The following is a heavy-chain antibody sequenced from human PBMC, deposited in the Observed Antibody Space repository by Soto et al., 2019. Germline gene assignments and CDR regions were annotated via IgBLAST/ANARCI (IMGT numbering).Heavy chain of an antibody. Sequence: QVQLVQSGAEVRKPGSSVTVSCKASGGTFSTYGITWVRQAPGQGLEWMGNIIPLIGTANYAQRFRGRVTITEDEATTTACMELTSLRSEDTAVYYWARVVMTTVPASFYYGLDVWGQGNTITVYS. CDR1: GGTFSTYG. V-gene: IGHV1-69*18. CDR2: IIPLIGTA. CDR3: ARVVMTTVPASFYYGLDV. D-gene: IGHD4-17*01. J-gene: IGHJ6*02.